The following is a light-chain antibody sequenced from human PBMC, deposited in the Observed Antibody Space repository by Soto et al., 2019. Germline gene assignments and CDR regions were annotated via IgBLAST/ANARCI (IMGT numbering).Light chain of an antibody. Sequence: AIQLTQSPSSLSAFVGDTVTITCRASPAISTSLAWYQHKPGEALQLLIYDASNLESGVPSRFSGSGSRTDFTLTISSLQPEDFATYYCQQFNSSPITFCQGTRLEI. J-gene: IGKJ5*01. CDR3: QQFNSSPIT. CDR2: DAS. V-gene: IGKV1-13*02. CDR1: PAISTS.